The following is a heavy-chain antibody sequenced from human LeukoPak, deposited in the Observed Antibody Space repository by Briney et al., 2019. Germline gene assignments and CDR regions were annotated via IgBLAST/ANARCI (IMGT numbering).Heavy chain of an antibody. J-gene: IGHJ4*02. Sequence: GGSLRLSCAATGFTFSSYAMSWVRQAPGKGLEWVSAISGSGGSTYYADSVKGRFTISRDNSKNTLYLQMNSLRAEDTAVYYCASGRGIQLWLYFDYWGQGTLVTVSS. V-gene: IGHV3-23*01. CDR2: ISGSGGST. CDR3: ASGRGIQLWLYFDY. D-gene: IGHD5-18*01. CDR1: GFTFSSYA.